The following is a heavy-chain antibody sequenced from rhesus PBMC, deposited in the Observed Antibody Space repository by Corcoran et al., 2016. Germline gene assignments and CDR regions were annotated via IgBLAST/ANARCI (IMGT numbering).Heavy chain of an antibody. CDR3: GRGRVVNDGGLDS. D-gene: IGHD3-28*01. CDR2: VFGDGVGT. V-gene: IGHV4-147*01. CDR1: GASANRNP. Sequence: QVQRQEPGPGLVKPSETRSLTCAAPGASANRNPWRWIAKPPGKGLEGIGRVFGDGVGTSYSPSLTSRVTISRDTSKNQFSLKLDSVTAADSAVYYCGRGRVVNDGGLDSWGQGVLVTVSS. J-gene: IGHJ4*01.